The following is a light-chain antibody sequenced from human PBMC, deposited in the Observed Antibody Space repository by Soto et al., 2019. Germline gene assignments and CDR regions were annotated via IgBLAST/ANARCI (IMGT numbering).Light chain of an antibody. CDR1: SSDVGNYNY. CDR2: EVI. V-gene: IGLV2-8*01. Sequence: QSALTQPPSASGSPGQSVTISCTGTSSDVGNYNYVSWYQQHPGKAPKLLIYEVIKRPSGVPDRFSGTKSGNTASLTVSGLQAEDEADYYCSSYAAGKNVVFGGGTKVTVL. J-gene: IGLJ3*02. CDR3: SSYAAGKNVV.